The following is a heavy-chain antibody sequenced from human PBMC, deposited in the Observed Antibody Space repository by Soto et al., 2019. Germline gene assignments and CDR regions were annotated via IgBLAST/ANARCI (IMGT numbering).Heavy chain of an antibody. CDR2: IMPVFGTP. CDR1: GGSFSSYT. J-gene: IGHJ3*02. CDR3: ARGVTANYMGGDAFAI. V-gene: IGHV1-69*01. D-gene: IGHD3-16*01. Sequence: QVLLVQSGAVVKKPGSSVKVSCKAAGGSFSSYTVSWVRQAPGQGLDYMGGIMPVFGTPTYTEKFQGRITITAAESTGTAYMELTSLTSDDTAVYYCARGVTANYMGGDAFAIWGQGTMVTVSS.